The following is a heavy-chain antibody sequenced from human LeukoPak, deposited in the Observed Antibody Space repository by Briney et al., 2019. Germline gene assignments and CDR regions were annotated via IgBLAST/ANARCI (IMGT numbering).Heavy chain of an antibody. CDR3: ARGNWNDVSVWGAEHDC. CDR1: GFTFSSYS. D-gene: IGHD1-1*01. CDR2: ISSSSSYI. J-gene: IGHJ4*02. V-gene: IGHV3-21*01. Sequence: GGSLRLSCAASGFTFSSYSMNWVRQAPGKGLEWVSSISSSSSYIYYADSVKGRFTISRDNAKNSLYLQMNSLRAEDTAVYYCARGNWNDVSVWGAEHDCWGQGTLVTVSS.